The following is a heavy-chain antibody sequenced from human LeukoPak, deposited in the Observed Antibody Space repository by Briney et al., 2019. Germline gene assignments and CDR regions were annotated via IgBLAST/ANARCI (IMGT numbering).Heavy chain of an antibody. CDR2: ISGSGGST. Sequence: TWGSLRLSCAASGFTFSSYAMSRVRQAPGKGLEWVSAISGSGGSTYCADSVKGRFTISRDNSKNTLYLQMNSLRAEDTAVYYCAKGRVNGDYYFDYWGQGTLVTVSS. CDR3: AKGRVNGDYYFDY. D-gene: IGHD4-17*01. CDR1: GFTFSSYA. J-gene: IGHJ4*02. V-gene: IGHV3-23*01.